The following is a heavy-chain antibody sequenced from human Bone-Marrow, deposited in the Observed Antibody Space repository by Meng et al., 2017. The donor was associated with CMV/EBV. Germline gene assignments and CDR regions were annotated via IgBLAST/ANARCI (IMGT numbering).Heavy chain of an antibody. CDR1: GFTFSSYS. J-gene: IGHJ4*02. CDR3: ARLRWELLGFDY. V-gene: IGHV4-34*01. Sequence: ESLKISCAASGFTFSSYSMNWVRQAPGKGLEWIGEINHSGSTNYNPSLKSRVTISVDTSKNQFSLKLSSVTAADTAVYYCARLRWELLGFDYWGQGTLVTVSS. D-gene: IGHD1-26*01. CDR2: INHSGST.